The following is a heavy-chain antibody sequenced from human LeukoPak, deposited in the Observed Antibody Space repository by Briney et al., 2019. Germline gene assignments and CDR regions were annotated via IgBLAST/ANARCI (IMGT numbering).Heavy chain of an antibody. D-gene: IGHD4-17*01. CDR1: GSTFSSYA. J-gene: IGHJ2*01. CDR3: ASGDYLYWYFDL. Sequence: GGSLRLSCAASGSTFSSYAMSWVRQAPGKGLEWVSAISGSGGSTYYADSVKGRFTISRDNSKNTLYLQMNSLRAEDTAVYYCASGDYLYWYFDLWGRGTLVTVSS. CDR2: ISGSGGST. V-gene: IGHV3-23*01.